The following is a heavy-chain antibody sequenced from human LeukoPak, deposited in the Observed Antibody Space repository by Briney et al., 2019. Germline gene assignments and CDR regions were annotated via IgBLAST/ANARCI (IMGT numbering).Heavy chain of an antibody. Sequence: QAGGSLRLSCAASGFTFSSYAMSWVRQAPGKGLEWVAVISYDGSNKYYADSVKGRFTISRDNSKNTLYLQMNSLRAEDTAVYYCAKFQWLARSIDYWGQGTLVTVSS. CDR2: ISYDGSNK. CDR3: AKFQWLARSIDY. J-gene: IGHJ4*02. D-gene: IGHD6-19*01. CDR1: GFTFSSYA. V-gene: IGHV3-30*18.